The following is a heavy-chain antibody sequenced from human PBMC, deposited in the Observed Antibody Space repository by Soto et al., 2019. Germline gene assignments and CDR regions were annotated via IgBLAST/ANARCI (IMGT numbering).Heavy chain of an antibody. CDR1: GGSFGGYY. Sequence: SETLPLTWAVLGGSFGGYYWRWISKPPGKGLEWIGEINHSGSTNYNPSLKSRVTISVDTSKNQFSLKLSSVTAADTAVYYCARDHDILTGYYRRHYYGMDVWGQGTTVTVSS. J-gene: IGHJ6*02. CDR2: INHSGST. V-gene: IGHV4-34*01. CDR3: ARDHDILTGYYRRHYYGMDV. D-gene: IGHD3-9*01.